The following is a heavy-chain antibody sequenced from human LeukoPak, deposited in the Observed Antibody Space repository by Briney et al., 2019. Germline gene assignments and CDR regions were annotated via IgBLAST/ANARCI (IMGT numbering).Heavy chain of an antibody. D-gene: IGHD3-16*01. J-gene: IGHJ6*02. CDR1: GYTFKSHT. Sequence: ASVKVSCKASGYTFKSHTIHWVRQAPGQRLEWMGWIYPGNGDTKSSQNLQGRVTITTDTSASTAYMELSSLRYEDTAIYYCARDGGLGAPYSMDVWGQGTTVTISS. V-gene: IGHV1-3*01. CDR3: ARDGGLGAPYSMDV. CDR2: IYPGNGDT.